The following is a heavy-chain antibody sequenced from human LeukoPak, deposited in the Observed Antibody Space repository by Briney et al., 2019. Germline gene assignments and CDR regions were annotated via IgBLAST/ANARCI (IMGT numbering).Heavy chain of an antibody. CDR3: AKLIVVVY. CDR2: ISYDGSNK. D-gene: IGHD3-22*01. J-gene: IGHJ4*02. V-gene: IGHV3-30*18. Sequence: TGGSLRLSCAASGFTFSSYGMHWVRQAPGKGLEWVAVISYDGSNKYYADSVKGRFTISRDNSKNTLYLQMNSLRAEDTAVYYCAKLIVVVYRGQGTLVTVSS. CDR1: GFTFSSYG.